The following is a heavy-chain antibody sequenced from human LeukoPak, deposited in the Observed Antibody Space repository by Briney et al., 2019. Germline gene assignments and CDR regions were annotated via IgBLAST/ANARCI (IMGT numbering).Heavy chain of an antibody. Sequence: GGSLRLSCAASGFTLSNHWMTWVRQVPGRGPEWVANVNRDGSETYYLDSVKGRFTISKDNAKNSLYPQMNSLRAEDTALYHCARNNGMDVWGQGTTVIVSS. CDR3: ARNNGMDV. V-gene: IGHV3-7*03. CDR1: GFTLSNHW. J-gene: IGHJ6*02. CDR2: VNRDGSET.